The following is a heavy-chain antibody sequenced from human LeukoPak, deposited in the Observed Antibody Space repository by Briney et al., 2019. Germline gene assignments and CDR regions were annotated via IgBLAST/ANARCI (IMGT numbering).Heavy chain of an antibody. CDR1: GFTFSSYG. V-gene: IGHV3-23*01. Sequence: QPGGSLRLSCAASGFTFSSYGMSWVRQAPGKGLEWVSAITATSSSTHDADSVQGRFTISRDNSKNTLYLQMNSLRAEDTALYYCARDTPNYYGSGTHHYWGQGTLVIVSS. D-gene: IGHD3-10*01. CDR3: ARDTPNYYGSGTHHY. J-gene: IGHJ4*02. CDR2: ITATSSST.